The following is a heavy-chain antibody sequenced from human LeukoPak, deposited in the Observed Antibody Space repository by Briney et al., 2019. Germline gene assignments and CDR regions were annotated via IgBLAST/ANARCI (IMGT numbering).Heavy chain of an antibody. Sequence: PSETLSLTCTVSGGSISSGDYYWSWIRQPPGKGLEWIGYIYYSGSTNYNPSLKSRVTISVDTSKNQFSLKLSSVTAADTAVYYCARLRPKYYDILTGYVDAFDIWGQGTMVTVSS. J-gene: IGHJ3*02. V-gene: IGHV4-61*08. CDR3: ARLRPKYYDILTGYVDAFDI. CDR2: IYYSGST. D-gene: IGHD3-9*01. CDR1: GGSISSGDYY.